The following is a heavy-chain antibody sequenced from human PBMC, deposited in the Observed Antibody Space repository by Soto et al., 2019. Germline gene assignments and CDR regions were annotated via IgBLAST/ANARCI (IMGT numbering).Heavy chain of an antibody. D-gene: IGHD6-13*01. V-gene: IGHV2-5*02. CDR3: AHTPIAAAAGSFEF. J-gene: IGHJ4*02. CDR1: GFSLSTSGVG. Sequence: QITLKESGPTLVKPTQTLTLTCTFSGFSLSTSGVGVGWIRQPPGKALEWLALIFWDGDKYYRPSLRDRLTITKDTSKNLVVLTMTNMDPMDTATYYCAHTPIAAAAGSFEFWGQGALVTVSS. CDR2: IFWDGDK.